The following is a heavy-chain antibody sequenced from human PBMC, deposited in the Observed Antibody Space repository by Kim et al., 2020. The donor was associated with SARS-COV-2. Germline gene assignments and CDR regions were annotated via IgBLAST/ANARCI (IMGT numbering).Heavy chain of an antibody. CDR1: GFTFSSYA. CDR2: ISGSGGST. CDR3: AKDDGTPPIPSRDYDFWSGYYQWYFDL. D-gene: IGHD3-3*01. V-gene: IGHV3-23*01. Sequence: GGSLRLSCAASGFTFSSYAMSWVRQAPGKGLEWVSAISGSGGSTYYADSVKGRFTISRDNSKNTLYLQMNSLRAEDTAVYYCAKDDGTPPIPSRDYDFWSGYYQWYFDLWGRGTLVTVSS. J-gene: IGHJ2*01.